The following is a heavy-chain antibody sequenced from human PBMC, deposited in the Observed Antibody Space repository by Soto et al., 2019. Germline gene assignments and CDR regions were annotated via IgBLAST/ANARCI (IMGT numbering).Heavy chain of an antibody. CDR3: ATDPDSGYDWGVGGDV. J-gene: IGHJ6*02. CDR1: GGTFRNYA. D-gene: IGHD5-12*01. Sequence: QVQLVQSGAEVKKPGSSVKVSCKASGGTFRNYAINWVRQAPGQGLEWMGGIIPIFETPNYAQKFQGRVTITADESTSTAYLELSSLKSEDTAVYYCATDPDSGYDWGVGGDVWGQGTTVTVSS. V-gene: IGHV1-69*12. CDR2: IIPIFETP.